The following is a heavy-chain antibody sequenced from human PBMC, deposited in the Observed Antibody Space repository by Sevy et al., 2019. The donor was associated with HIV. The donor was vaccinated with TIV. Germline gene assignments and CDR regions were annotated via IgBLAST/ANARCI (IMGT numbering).Heavy chain of an antibody. CDR1: GFSLSTSGMR. CDR2: IDWDDDK. Sequence: SGPTLVKPTQTLTLTCSFSGFSLSTSGMRVSWIRQTPGKALEWLARIDWDDDKFYRTSLETRLTISKDTSKNQVVLTMTNVDPVDTATYYCARMSQQLGDSFDAWGQGTMVTVSS. J-gene: IGHJ3*01. CDR3: ARMSQQLGDSFDA. V-gene: IGHV2-70*04. D-gene: IGHD1-1*01.